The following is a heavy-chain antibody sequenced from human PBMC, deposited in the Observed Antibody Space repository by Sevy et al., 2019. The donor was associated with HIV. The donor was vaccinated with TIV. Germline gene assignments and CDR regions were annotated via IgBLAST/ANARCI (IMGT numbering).Heavy chain of an antibody. J-gene: IGHJ4*02. V-gene: IGHV4-61*02. CDR1: GGSISSGTYY. D-gene: IGHD3-10*01. Sequence: SETLSLTCTVSGGSISSGTYYWTWIRQPAGKGLEWIGRIYTSGITNYTPSLKSRVTISLDTSKNQFSLNLGSVTAADTAVYYCARYYYGSGKYYFDYWGQGTLVTVSS. CDR3: ARYYYGSGKYYFDY. CDR2: IYTSGIT.